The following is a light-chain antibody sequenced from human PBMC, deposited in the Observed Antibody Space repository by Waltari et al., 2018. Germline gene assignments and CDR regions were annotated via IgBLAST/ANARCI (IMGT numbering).Light chain of an antibody. CDR3: QVWGANTDPGV. Sequence: SYVLTQPPSVAVAPGETARVTCGGNNIESKSVHWYQQKPGQAPVLVISYDSDRPSGIPERFSGSNSGDTATLTISRVEAGDEADYYCQVWGANTDPGVFGTGTEVTVL. V-gene: IGLV3-21*01. J-gene: IGLJ1*01. CDR1: NIESKS. CDR2: YDS.